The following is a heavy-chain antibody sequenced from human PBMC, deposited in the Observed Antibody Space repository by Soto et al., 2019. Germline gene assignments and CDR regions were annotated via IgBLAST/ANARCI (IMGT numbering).Heavy chain of an antibody. V-gene: IGHV1-69*01. CDR2: IIPIFGTA. D-gene: IGHD5-18*01. J-gene: IGHJ4*02. CDR1: GGTFSSYA. CDR3: ARDRGSGYSYGQYYFDY. Sequence: KVSCKASGGTFSSYAISWVRQAPGKGLEWMGGIIPIFGTANYAQKFQGRVTITADESTSTAYMELSSLRSEDTAVYYCARDRGSGYSYGQYYFDYWGQGTLVTVSS.